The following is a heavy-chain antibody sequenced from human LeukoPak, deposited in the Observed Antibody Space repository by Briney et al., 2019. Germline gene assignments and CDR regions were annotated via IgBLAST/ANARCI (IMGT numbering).Heavy chain of an antibody. J-gene: IGHJ4*02. CDR2: INSDGSST. V-gene: IGHV3-74*01. Sequence: GGSLRLSCAASGFSFSNYWVHWVRQAPGKGLVWVSRINSDGSSTTYADSVKGRFTISRDNSKNTLYLQMNSLRSDDTALYYCAKDQWLVLNYWGQGTLVTVSS. CDR3: AKDQWLVLNY. D-gene: IGHD6-19*01. CDR1: GFSFSNYW.